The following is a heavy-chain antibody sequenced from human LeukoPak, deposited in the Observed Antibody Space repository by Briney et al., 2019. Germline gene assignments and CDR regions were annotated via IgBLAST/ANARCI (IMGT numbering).Heavy chain of an antibody. CDR3: AKRGVVIRVILVGFHKEAYYFDS. Sequence: GGSLRLSCAVSGIALSNYGMSWVRQAPGKGLEWVAGISDSGGRTKYADSVKGRFTISRDNSKNTLYLQMNSLRAEDTAVYFCAKRGVVIRVILVGFHKEAYYFDSWGQGALVTVSS. V-gene: IGHV3-23*01. J-gene: IGHJ4*02. CDR2: ISDSGGRT. D-gene: IGHD3-22*01. CDR1: GIALSNYG.